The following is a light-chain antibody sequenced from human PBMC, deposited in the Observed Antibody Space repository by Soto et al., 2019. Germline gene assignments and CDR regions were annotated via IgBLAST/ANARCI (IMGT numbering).Light chain of an antibody. CDR1: SRDIGTSNL. CDR3: YSFTIISISLYV. CDR2: EVT. Sequence: QSVLTQPASVSGSPGQSITISCTGTSRDIGTSNLVSWYQQYPGKAPKLMIYEVTKRPSGISYRFSGSKSGNTASLTISGLQPEDEADYYCYSFTIISISLYVILTGSKVTVL. V-gene: IGLV2-23*02. J-gene: IGLJ1*01.